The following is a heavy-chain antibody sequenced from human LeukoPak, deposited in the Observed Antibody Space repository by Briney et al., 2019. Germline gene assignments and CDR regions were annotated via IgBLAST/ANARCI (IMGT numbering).Heavy chain of an antibody. D-gene: IGHD6-19*01. CDR3: AKERSLEIAVAGTIFDY. Sequence: PGGSLRLSCAASGFTVSSNYMGWVRQAPGKGLEWVSVIYSGGDTYYADSVKGRFTTSRDNSKSMIYLEMSSLKAEDTAVYYCAKERSLEIAVAGTIFDYWGQGTLVTVSS. CDR1: GFTVSSNY. J-gene: IGHJ4*02. CDR2: IYSGGDT. V-gene: IGHV3-66*01.